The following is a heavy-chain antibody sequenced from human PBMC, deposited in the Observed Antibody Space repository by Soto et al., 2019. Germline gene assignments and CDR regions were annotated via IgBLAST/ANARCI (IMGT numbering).Heavy chain of an antibody. D-gene: IGHD6-6*01. Sequence: QLQLQESGSGLVKPSQTLSLTCAVSGGSISSGGYSWSWIRQPPGKGLEWIGYIYHSGSTYYNPSLKSRVPISVDTSKNQFSQKLSSVTAADTAVYSCAGGIAARPLGYWGQGTLVTVSS. CDR2: IYHSGST. CDR1: GGSISSGGYS. CDR3: AGGIAARPLGY. V-gene: IGHV4-30-2*01. J-gene: IGHJ4*02.